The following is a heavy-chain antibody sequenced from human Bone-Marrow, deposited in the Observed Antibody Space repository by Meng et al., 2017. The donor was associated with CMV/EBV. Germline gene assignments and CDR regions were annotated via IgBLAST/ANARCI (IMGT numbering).Heavy chain of an antibody. D-gene: IGHD2-2*01. CDR1: GGSISSYY. CDR3: ARGIEDIVVVPAANYYYYYGMDV. CDR2: IYYSGST. V-gene: IGHV4-59*01. J-gene: IGHJ6*02. Sequence: GSLRLSCTVSGGSISSYYWSWIRQTPGKGLGWIGYIYYSGSTNYNPSLKSRVTISVDTSKNQFSLKLSSVTAADTAVYYCARGIEDIVVVPAANYYYYYGMDVWGQRNTVHVYS.